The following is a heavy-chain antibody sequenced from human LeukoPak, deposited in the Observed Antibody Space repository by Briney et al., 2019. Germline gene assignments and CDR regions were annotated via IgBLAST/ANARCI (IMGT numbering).Heavy chain of an antibody. CDR2: IKQDGSER. V-gene: IGHV3-7*01. J-gene: IGHJ4*02. CDR1: GFDFSDFW. Sequence: GGSLRLSCAASGFDFSDFWMSWVRQAPGKGLEWVANIKQDGSERYYLDSVKGRFTFSRDNAKNSLYLQMNSLRAEDTAVYYCARAVDYGDYFDYWGQGTLVTVSS. D-gene: IGHD4-17*01. CDR3: ARAVDYGDYFDY.